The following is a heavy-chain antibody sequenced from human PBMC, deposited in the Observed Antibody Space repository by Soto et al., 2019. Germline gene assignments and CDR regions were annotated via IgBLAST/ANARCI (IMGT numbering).Heavy chain of an antibody. J-gene: IGHJ4*02. V-gene: IGHV3-23*01. CDR2: ISGSGGST. CDR1: GVTFSTYA. D-gene: IGHD6-13*01. Sequence: GGSQRLSCAASGVTFSTYAVTWVRQAPGKGLEWVSTISGSGGSTYYADSVKGRFTISRDNSKNTLYLQMNSLRAEDTAVYYCAKDQGSSWYEIDYWGQGTLVTVSS. CDR3: AKDQGSSWYEIDY.